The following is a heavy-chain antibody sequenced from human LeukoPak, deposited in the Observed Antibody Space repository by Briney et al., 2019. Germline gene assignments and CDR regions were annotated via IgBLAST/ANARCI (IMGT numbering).Heavy chain of an antibody. D-gene: IGHD7-27*01. CDR1: GYTFSGYY. J-gene: IGHJ4*02. Sequence: ASVKVSCKASGYTFSGYYIFWVRRAPGQGLEWMGWINPNSGGTNYAQKFQGRVTMTRDTSISTAYMELSRLRSDDTAVYYCARDTSWGFPLFDYWGQGTLVTVSS. CDR3: ARDTSWGFPLFDY. CDR2: INPNSGGT. V-gene: IGHV1-2*02.